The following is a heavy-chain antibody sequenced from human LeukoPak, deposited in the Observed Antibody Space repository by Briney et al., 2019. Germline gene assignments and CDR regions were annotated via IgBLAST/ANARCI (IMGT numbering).Heavy chain of an antibody. V-gene: IGHV4-59*08. CDR1: GDSISSYY. CDR3: ARRPVGTGKNPSRKLLGEYYFDY. Sequence: SETLSLTCTVSGDSISSYYWSWIRQPPGKGLEWIGCIYYSGSTYYNPSLKSRVTISVDTSKNQFSLKLSSVTAADTAVYYCARRPVGTGKNPSRKLLGEYYFDYWGQGTLVTVSS. D-gene: IGHD3-10*01. CDR2: IYYSGST. J-gene: IGHJ4*02.